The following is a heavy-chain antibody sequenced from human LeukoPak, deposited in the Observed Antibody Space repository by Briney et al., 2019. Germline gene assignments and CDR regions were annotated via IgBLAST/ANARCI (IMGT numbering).Heavy chain of an antibody. V-gene: IGHV4-59*01. CDR1: GGSISSYY. J-gene: IGHJ4*02. Sequence: SETLSLTCTVSGGSISSYYWSWIRQPPGKGLEWIGYIYYSGSTNYNPFLKSRVTISVDTSKNQFSLKLSSVTAADTAVYYCARGYSYGSLADWGQGTLVTVSS. D-gene: IGHD5-18*01. CDR3: ARGYSYGSLAD. CDR2: IYYSGST.